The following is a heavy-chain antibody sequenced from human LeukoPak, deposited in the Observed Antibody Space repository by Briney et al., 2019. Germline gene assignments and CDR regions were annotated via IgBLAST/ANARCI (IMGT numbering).Heavy chain of an antibody. Sequence: SETLSLTRTVSGGSISSYYWSWLRQPPGKGLEWIGYIYYSGSTNYNPSLKSRVTISVDTSKNQFSLKLSSVSAADTAVYYCASSGYSSGWAAVDYWGQGTLVTVSS. CDR2: IYYSGST. CDR3: ASSGYSSGWAAVDY. V-gene: IGHV4-59*08. D-gene: IGHD6-19*01. J-gene: IGHJ4*02. CDR1: GGSISSYY.